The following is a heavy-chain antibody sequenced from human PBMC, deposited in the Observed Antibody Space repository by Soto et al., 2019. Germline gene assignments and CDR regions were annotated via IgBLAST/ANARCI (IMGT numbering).Heavy chain of an antibody. CDR3: ARGSLRAKYSSSWYFDY. Sequence: QVQLVQSGAEVEEPGASVKVSCKASGFTFRDYGFYWVRQAPGQGLEWIGWISAYNANMQIAQKFQDRVTVSTDTPTSTAYMEVRSLRSDDTAVYYCARGSLRAKYSSSWYFDYWGQGTLVTVSS. J-gene: IGHJ4*02. D-gene: IGHD6-13*01. V-gene: IGHV1-18*01. CDR2: ISAYNANM. CDR1: GFTFRDYG.